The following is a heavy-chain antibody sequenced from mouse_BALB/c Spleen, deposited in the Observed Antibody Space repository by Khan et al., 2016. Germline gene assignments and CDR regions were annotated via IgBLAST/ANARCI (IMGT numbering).Heavy chain of an antibody. V-gene: IGHV5-12*02. Sequence: EVELVESGGGLVQPGGSLKLSCATSGFTFSDYYMYWVRQTPEKRLEWVAYISNGGGSTYYPDTVKGRFTISRDHAKNTLYLQMSRLKSEDTAMYYCARHDDYFDYWGQGTTLTVSS. D-gene: IGHD2-3*01. CDR2: ISNGGGST. CDR3: ARHDDYFDY. CDR1: GFTFSDYY. J-gene: IGHJ2*01.